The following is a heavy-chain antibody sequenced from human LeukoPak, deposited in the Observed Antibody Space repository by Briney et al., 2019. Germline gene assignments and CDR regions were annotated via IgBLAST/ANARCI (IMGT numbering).Heavy chain of an antibody. D-gene: IGHD3-3*01. CDR1: GFTFSSYW. CDR3: ATYSYYDFWSGYYTSTGPQGRAFDY. Sequence: PGGSLRLSCAASGFTFSSYWMSWVRQAPGKGLELVANIKQDGSEQYYVDSEKGRFTISRDNAKNSLYLQMNSLRAEDTAVYYCATYSYYDFWSGYYTSTGPQGRAFDYWGQGTLVTVSS. CDR2: IKQDGSEQ. J-gene: IGHJ4*02. V-gene: IGHV3-7*01.